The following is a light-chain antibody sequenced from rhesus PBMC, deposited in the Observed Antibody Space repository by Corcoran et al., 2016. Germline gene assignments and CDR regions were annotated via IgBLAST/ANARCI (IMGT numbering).Light chain of an antibody. CDR1: QSISSW. CDR3: KQYSSSPYS. V-gene: IGKV1-22*01. Sequence: DIQMTQSPSSLSASVGDTVTITCRASQSISSWLAWYQQKPGKAPELLNYKAFRLQNGVPSRFSGSGCGTDFPRTISSLQSEDFATYYCKQYSSSPYSFGQGTKVEIK. CDR2: KAF. J-gene: IGKJ2*01.